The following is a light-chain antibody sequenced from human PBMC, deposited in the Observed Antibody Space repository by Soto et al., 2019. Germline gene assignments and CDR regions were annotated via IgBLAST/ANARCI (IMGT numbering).Light chain of an antibody. CDR2: AAS. CDR3: QQGYSTPFT. CDR1: QPISNY. J-gene: IGKJ2*01. V-gene: IGKV1-39*01. Sequence: IQMTQSPSSLSASVGDRVTITCRASQPISNYLIWYQQKPGKAPNLLIYAASSFQSGVPSRFSGSGSGTDFTLTISRLHPEDFATYYCQQGYSTPFTFGQGTKLEIK.